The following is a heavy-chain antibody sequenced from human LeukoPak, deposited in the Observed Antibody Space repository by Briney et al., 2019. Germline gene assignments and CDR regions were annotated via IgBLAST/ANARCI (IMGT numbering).Heavy chain of an antibody. V-gene: IGHV1-8*01. J-gene: IGHJ6*02. CDR1: GYPFTTYD. D-gene: IGHD3-3*01. Sequence: ASVKVSCKASGYPFTTYDINWVRQAPGQGLEWVAWMNPNSGGPVYAQKFQGRVTLARDTSIGTAYMELNSLRSEDTAVYYCARGAIFGGTTRGYGMDVWGQGTTVTVSS. CDR3: ARGAIFGGTTRGYGMDV. CDR2: MNPNSGGP.